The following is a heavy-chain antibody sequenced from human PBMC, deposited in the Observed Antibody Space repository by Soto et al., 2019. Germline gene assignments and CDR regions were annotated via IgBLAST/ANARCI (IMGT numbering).Heavy chain of an antibody. CDR2: MRHSGST. D-gene: IGHD3-22*01. J-gene: IGHJ4*02. Sequence: SETLSLTCTVSGESLSSADFYWSWIRQHPGKGLEWIGYMRHSGSTFYNPSLRSRLHISVGTSANQFSLRLTSVTAADTAVYYCAGRRPYYFDSSTYVEDYWGQGTLVTVSS. CDR1: GESLSSADFY. CDR3: AGRRPYYFDSSTYVEDY. V-gene: IGHV4-31*03.